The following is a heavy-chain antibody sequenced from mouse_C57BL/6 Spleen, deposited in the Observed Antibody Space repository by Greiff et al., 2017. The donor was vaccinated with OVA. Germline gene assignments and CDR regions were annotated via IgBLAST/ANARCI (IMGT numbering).Heavy chain of an antibody. D-gene: IGHD1-1*01. J-gene: IGHJ2*01. CDR3: ARWVYYGSSLYYFDY. CDR2: IDPSDSYT. Sequence: QVQLQQPGAELVRPGTSVKLSCKASGYTFTSYWMHWVKQRPGQGLEWIGVIDPSDSYTNYNQKFKGKATLTVDTSSSTAYMQLSSLTSEDSAVYYCARWVYYGSSLYYFDYWGQGTTLTVSS. V-gene: IGHV1-59*01. CDR1: GYTFTSYW.